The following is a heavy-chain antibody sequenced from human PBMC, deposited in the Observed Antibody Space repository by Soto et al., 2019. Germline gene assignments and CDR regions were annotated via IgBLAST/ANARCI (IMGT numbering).Heavy chain of an antibody. V-gene: IGHV1-18*01. D-gene: IGHD6-13*01. CDR1: GYTFTSYV. CDR3: ARGTRIAAAGEFDY. Sequence: GASVKVSCKASGYTFTSYVISWVRQAPGQGLEWMGWISAYNGNTNYAQKLQGRVTMATDTSTSTAYMELRSLRSDDTAVYYCARGTRIAAAGEFDYWGQGTLVTVSS. CDR2: ISAYNGNT. J-gene: IGHJ4*02.